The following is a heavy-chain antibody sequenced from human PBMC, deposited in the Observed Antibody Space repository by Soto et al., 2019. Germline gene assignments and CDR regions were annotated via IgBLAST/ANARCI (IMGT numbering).Heavy chain of an antibody. CDR3: ASWDYDVLTGYSYDD. Sequence: QVQLVQSGAEVKKPGSSVKVSCKASGGTFNNYGMGWVRQAPGQGLEWMGGIIPMIVRTNYAQKFQGRLTLTADASRSTAYMELRSLRSDDTAVYYCASWDYDVLTGYSYDDWGQGTLVTVSS. V-gene: IGHV1-69*01. D-gene: IGHD3-9*01. CDR2: IIPMIVRT. J-gene: IGHJ4*02. CDR1: GGTFNNYG.